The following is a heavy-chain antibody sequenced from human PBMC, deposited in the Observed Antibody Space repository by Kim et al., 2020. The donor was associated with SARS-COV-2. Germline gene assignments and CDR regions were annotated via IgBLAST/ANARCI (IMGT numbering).Heavy chain of an antibody. CDR2: K. CDR3: AKVSSTSFNFDY. V-gene: IGHV3-30*02. J-gene: IGHJ4*02. D-gene: IGHD2-2*01. Sequence: KYYADSVKGRFTISRDNSENTLYLQMNSLRAEDTAVYYCAKVSSTSFNFDYWGQGTLVTVSS.